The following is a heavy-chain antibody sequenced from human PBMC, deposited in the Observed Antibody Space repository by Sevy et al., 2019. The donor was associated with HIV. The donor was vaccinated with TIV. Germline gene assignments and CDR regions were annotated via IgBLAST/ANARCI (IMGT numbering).Heavy chain of an antibody. CDR2: IYKTVST. D-gene: IGHD3-16*01. CDR3: ARVPRGQLWYSGSLGGYYYHMDV. Sequence: SETLSLSCSVSGGSVSSGTYYWSWIRQPPGKGLEWIGHIYKTVSTNYKLSLQSRVTISVDTSTNQFSLRLRSVTAADTAVYYCARVPRGQLWYSGSLGGYYYHMDVWGKGTMVTVSS. J-gene: IGHJ6*03. CDR1: GGSVSSGTYY. V-gene: IGHV4-61*01.